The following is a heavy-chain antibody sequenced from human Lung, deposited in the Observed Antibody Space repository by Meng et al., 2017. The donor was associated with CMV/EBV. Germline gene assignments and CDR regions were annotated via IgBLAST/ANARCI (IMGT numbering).Heavy chain of an antibody. J-gene: IGHJ5*02. Sequence: SCAASGFTFSSYAMTWVRQAPGKGLEWVSSVSGSGSSTYYASSLRGRLTISRDNSKNTLFLQINSLTIADTAVYYCARGFSQYSTQNFFDPWGQGXLVTVSS. CDR3: ARGFSQYSTQNFFDP. CDR1: GFTFSSYA. V-gene: IGHV3-23*01. CDR2: VSGSGSST. D-gene: IGHD6-13*01.